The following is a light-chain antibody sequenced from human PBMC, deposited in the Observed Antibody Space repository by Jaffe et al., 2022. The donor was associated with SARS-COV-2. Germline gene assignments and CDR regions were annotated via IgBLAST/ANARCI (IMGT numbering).Light chain of an antibody. CDR1: QTISSS. Sequence: DIQMTQSPSFLYASVGDRVTITCRASQTISSSLNWYQYKPGEAPKLLIYAASTLQNGVPSRFSGSGSGTDFTLTISGLQPEDFATYYCQQSYNTLLYTFGQGTKLQTK. CDR2: AAS. CDR3: QQSYNTLLYT. V-gene: IGKV1-39*01. J-gene: IGKJ2*01.